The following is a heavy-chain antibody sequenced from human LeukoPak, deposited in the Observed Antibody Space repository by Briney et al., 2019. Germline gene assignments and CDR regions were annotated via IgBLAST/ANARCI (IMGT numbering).Heavy chain of an antibody. CDR2: ISTSSSYM. D-gene: IGHD1-1*01. CDR3: ARSTWSTDAFDI. J-gene: IGHJ3*02. V-gene: IGHV3-21*01. CDR1: GFTFSSYT. Sequence: RGSLRLSCAASGFTFSSYTMNWVRQAPGKGLEWVSFISTSSSYMYYADSVKGPFTISRDNAKNSLYLQMDSLRAEDTAVHYCARSTWSTDAFDIWGQGTMVTVSS.